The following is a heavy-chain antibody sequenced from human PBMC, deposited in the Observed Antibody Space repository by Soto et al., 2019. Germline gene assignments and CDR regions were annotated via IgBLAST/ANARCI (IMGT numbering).Heavy chain of an antibody. CDR1: GGSISSINNHFSNHY. Sequence: QVQLQESGPGLVKPSETLSLTCTVSGGSISSINNHFSNHYCSWIRLSPGKGLEWIGYISNIGFRLFNPSLKSRVSISVDTFKMQFSLKLISVTAAYTAVYYCTTQGFGGLHGLVDVWGQGTTVTVSS. V-gene: IGHV4-61*01. CDR3: TTQGFGGLHGLVDV. D-gene: IGHD3-10*01. CDR2: ISNIGFR. J-gene: IGHJ6*02.